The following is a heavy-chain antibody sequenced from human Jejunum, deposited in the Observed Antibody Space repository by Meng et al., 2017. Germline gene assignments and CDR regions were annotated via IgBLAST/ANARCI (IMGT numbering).Heavy chain of an antibody. CDR2: ISDSGGRT. Sequence: GGSLRLSCAASGFTFTNYAMSWVRQAPGKGLEWVSVISDSGGRTYYTDSVKGRFTISRDNSENTLFLQMSSLRAEDTAIYYCAKGGYSFGYNDYWGQGTQVTVSS. V-gene: IGHV3-23*01. CDR3: AKGGYSFGYNDY. CDR1: GFTFTNYA. J-gene: IGHJ4*02. D-gene: IGHD5-18*01.